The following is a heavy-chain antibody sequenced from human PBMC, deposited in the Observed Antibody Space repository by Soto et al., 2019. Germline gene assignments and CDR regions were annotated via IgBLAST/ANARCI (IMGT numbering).Heavy chain of an antibody. J-gene: IGHJ6*02. CDR3: AREQQLQRLVYWGGEHYYYYGMDV. D-gene: IGHD6-13*01. V-gene: IGHV4-39*02. CDR1: GGSISSNNYY. CDR2: IYYSGST. Sequence: ASETLSLTCTVSGGSISSNNYYWGWIRQPPGKGLEWVGSIYYSGSTYYNPSLKSRVTISVDTSKNQLSLKPSSVTAADTAVYYCAREQQLQRLVYWGGEHYYYYGMDVWGQGTTVTVSS.